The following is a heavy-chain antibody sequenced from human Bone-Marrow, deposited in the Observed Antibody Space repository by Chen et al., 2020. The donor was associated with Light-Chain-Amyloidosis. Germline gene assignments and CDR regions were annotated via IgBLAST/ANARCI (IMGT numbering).Heavy chain of an antibody. CDR3: ARMTTVVTQTHHSHYGMDV. J-gene: IGHJ6*02. V-gene: IGHV3-74*01. Sequence: GKGLVWVSRINSDGSSTSYADSVKGRFTISRDNAKNTLYLQMNSLRAEDTAVYYCARMTTVVTQTHHSHYGMDVWGQGTTVTVSS. D-gene: IGHD4-17*01. CDR2: INSDGSST.